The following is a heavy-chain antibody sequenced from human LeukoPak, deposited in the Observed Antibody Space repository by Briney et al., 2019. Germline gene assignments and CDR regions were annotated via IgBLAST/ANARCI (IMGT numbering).Heavy chain of an antibody. J-gene: IGHJ4*02. CDR3: ARLEEKFAYDSSGYYLDY. D-gene: IGHD3-22*01. CDR2: IYYSGST. Sequence: SETLSLTCTVSGGSISSSSYYWGWIRQPPGKGLEWNGSIYYSGSTYYNPSLKSRVTISVDTSKNQFSLKLSSVTAADTAVYYCARLEEKFAYDSSGYYLDYWGQGTLVTVSS. CDR1: GGSISSSSYY. V-gene: IGHV4-39*01.